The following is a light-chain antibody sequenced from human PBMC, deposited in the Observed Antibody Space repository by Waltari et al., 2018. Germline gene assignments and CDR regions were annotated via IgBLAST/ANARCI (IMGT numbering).Light chain of an antibody. CDR2: TLS. CDR1: QSLLDSDDGNTY. J-gene: IGKJ4*01. CDR3: XQRIEFPLT. Sequence: DIVMTQTPLSLPVTPGEPAPISCRSSQSLLDSDDGNTYLDWYLQKTGQSPQLLIYTLSYRASGVPDRFSGIGSVTDFTLKISRLVSEDVGXXXXXQRIEFPLTFGGGTKVEIK. V-gene: IGKV2-40*01.